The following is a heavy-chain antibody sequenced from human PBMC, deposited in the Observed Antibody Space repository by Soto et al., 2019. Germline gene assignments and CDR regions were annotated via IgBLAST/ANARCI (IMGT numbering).Heavy chain of an antibody. Sequence: KPSETLSLTCTVSGGSISSGDYYWSWIRQPPGKGLEWIGYIYYSGSTYYNPSLKSRVTISVDTSKNQFSLKLSSVTAADTAVYYCARDFPPINYYYGSGRPYYGMDVWGQGTTVTVSS. CDR2: IYYSGST. J-gene: IGHJ6*02. V-gene: IGHV4-30-4*01. CDR3: ARDFPPINYYYGSGRPYYGMDV. CDR1: GGSISSGDYY. D-gene: IGHD3-10*01.